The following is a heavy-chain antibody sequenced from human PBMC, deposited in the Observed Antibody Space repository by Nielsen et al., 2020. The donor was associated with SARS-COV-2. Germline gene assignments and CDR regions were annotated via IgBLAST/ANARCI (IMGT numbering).Heavy chain of an antibody. J-gene: IGHJ6*02. V-gene: IGHV4-59*08. CDR1: GGSISSYY. CDR3: ARGYCSGGSCYSGGDYYYGMDV. D-gene: IGHD2-15*01. CDR2: IYYSGST. Sequence: SETLSLTCTVSGGSISSYYWSWIRQPPGKGLEWIGYIYYSGSTYYNPSLKSRVTISVDTSKNQFSLKLSSVTAADTAVYYCARGYCSGGSCYSGGDYYYGMDVWGQGTTVTVSS.